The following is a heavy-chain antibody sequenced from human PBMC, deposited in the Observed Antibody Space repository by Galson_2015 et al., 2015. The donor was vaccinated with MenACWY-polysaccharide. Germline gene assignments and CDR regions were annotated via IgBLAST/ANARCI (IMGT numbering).Heavy chain of an antibody. V-gene: IGHV4-59*01. CDR3: ARASPSPSMDV. CDR1: GGSLSRYY. CDR2: IYYSGST. Sequence: ENPSLTLTVSGGSLSRYYLGWIRHPPGEGLEWVGDIYYSGSTNYNPSLKSRVTISVDTSKNQFSLKLSSVTAADTAVYYCARASPSPSMDVWGQGTTVTVSS. J-gene: IGHJ6*02.